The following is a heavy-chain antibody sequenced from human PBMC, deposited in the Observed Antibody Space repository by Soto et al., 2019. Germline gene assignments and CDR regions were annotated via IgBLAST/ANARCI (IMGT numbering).Heavy chain of an antibody. CDR3: VRLPVVHDMLH. CDR2: IASSSNYI. CDR1: GFTFSTYS. Sequence: GGSLRLSCAASGFTFSTYSMKWVRQAPGKGLEWVSSIASSSNYIYYADSVKGRFTISRDNAKNSLYLQMNSLRAEDTAVYYCVRLPVVHDMLHWGQGTLVTVSS. D-gene: IGHD3-9*01. J-gene: IGHJ4*02. V-gene: IGHV3-21*06.